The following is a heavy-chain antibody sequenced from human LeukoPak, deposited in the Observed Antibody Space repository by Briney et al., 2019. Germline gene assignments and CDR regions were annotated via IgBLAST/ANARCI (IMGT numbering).Heavy chain of an antibody. CDR3: ARFIAAGTNDWFDP. Sequence: GGSLRLSCAASGFTFSSYWMSWVRQAPGKGLEWVANIKQDGSEKYYVDSVKGRFTISRDNAKNSLCLQMNSLRAEDTAVYYCARFIAAGTNDWFDPWGQGTLVTVSS. J-gene: IGHJ5*02. CDR2: IKQDGSEK. CDR1: GFTFSSYW. V-gene: IGHV3-7*01. D-gene: IGHD6-13*01.